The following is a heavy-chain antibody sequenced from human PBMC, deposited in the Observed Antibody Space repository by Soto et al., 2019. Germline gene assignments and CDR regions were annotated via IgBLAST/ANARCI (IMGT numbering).Heavy chain of an antibody. Sequence: GGSLRLSCAASGFTISSYAMSWVRQAPGKGLEWVSAISGSGGSTYYGDSVKGRFTISRANSKNTLYLQMSSLRAEDTAVYYCAKEPTLDSSSPYYFDYWGQGTLVTVSS. V-gene: IGHV3-23*01. CDR1: GFTISSYA. J-gene: IGHJ4*02. D-gene: IGHD6-6*01. CDR3: AKEPTLDSSSPYYFDY. CDR2: ISGSGGST.